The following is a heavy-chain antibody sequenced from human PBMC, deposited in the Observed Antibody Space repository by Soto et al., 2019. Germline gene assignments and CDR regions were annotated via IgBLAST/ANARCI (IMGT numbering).Heavy chain of an antibody. J-gene: IGHJ4*02. CDR2: IYYSGST. CDR1: GGSISSYY. Sequence: PSETLSLTCTVSGGSISSYYWSWIRQPPGKGLEWIGYIYYSGSTNYNPSLKSRVTISVDTSKNQFSLKLSSVTAADTAVYYCAREKHFRHYYDSRGYFDYWGQGTLVTVSS. V-gene: IGHV4-59*01. D-gene: IGHD3-22*01. CDR3: AREKHFRHYYDSRGYFDY.